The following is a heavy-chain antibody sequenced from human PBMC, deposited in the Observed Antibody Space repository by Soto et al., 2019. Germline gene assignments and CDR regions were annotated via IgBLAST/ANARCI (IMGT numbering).Heavy chain of an antibody. D-gene: IGHD3-10*01. Sequence: PGGSLRLSCAASGFTFRSYGIHWVRQAPGKGLEWVAVISYDGSNKYYADSVKGRFTISRDNSKNTLYLQMNSLRAEDTAVYYCAKFASRFGELLLRYYYYGMDVWGQGTTVTVSS. J-gene: IGHJ6*02. V-gene: IGHV3-30*18. CDR3: AKFASRFGELLLRYYYYGMDV. CDR2: ISYDGSNK. CDR1: GFTFRSYG.